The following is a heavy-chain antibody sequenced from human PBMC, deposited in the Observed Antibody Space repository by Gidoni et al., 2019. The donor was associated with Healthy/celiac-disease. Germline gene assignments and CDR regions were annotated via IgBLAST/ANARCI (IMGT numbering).Heavy chain of an antibody. D-gene: IGHD6-13*01. Sequence: QVQLQESGPGLVKPSQTLSLTCTVSVASITSTTNYFWSWVRQPADKGLEWIGRIYTSGTTNYNPSFKSRVTLSVDTSKNQFSLKLTSVTAADTAIYYCARGGSSIWYEFDYWGQGTLVTVSS. V-gene: IGHV4-61*02. CDR1: VASITSTTNYF. CDR2: IYTSGTT. J-gene: IGHJ4*02. CDR3: ARGGSSIWYEFDY.